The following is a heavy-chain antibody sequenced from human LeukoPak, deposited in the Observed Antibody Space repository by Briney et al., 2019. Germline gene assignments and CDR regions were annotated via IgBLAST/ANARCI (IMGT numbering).Heavy chain of an antibody. D-gene: IGHD3-9*01. J-gene: IGHJ4*02. V-gene: IGHV3-48*02. Sequence: GGSLRLSCAASGFTFSTFPFNWVRQAPGKGLEWVSYISNSGSTIYYADSVKGRFTISRDNAKNSLYLQMNSLRDDDTAVYYCVRSDWDYWGQGTLVTASS. CDR1: GFTFSTFP. CDR3: VRSDWDY. CDR2: ISNSGSTI.